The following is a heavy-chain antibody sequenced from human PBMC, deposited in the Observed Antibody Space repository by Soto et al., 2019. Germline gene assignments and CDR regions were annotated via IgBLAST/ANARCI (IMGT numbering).Heavy chain of an antibody. CDR1: GYTFTGYY. Sequence: ASVKVSCKASGYTFTGYYMHWVRQAPGQGLEWMGWINPNSGGTNYAQKFQGRVTMTRDTSISTAYMELSRLRSDDTAVYYCARGLGTGSSSIYYYYGTDVWGQGTTVTVSS. V-gene: IGHV1-2*02. CDR2: INPNSGGT. CDR3: ARGLGTGSSSIYYYYGTDV. J-gene: IGHJ6*02. D-gene: IGHD6-6*01.